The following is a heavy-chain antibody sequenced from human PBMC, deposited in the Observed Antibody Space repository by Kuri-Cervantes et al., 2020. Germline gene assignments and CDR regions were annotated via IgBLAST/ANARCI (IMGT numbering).Heavy chain of an antibody. Sequence: SVKVSCKASGGTFSSYAISWVRQAPGQGLEWMGGIIPIFGTANYAQKFQGRVTITADESTSTAYMELSSLRSEDTAVYYCASLAGNPPGTYYYYYMDVWGKGTTVTVSS. CDR1: GGTFSSYA. CDR3: ASLAGNPPGTYYYYYMDV. CDR2: IIPIFGTA. J-gene: IGHJ6*03. V-gene: IGHV1-69*13. D-gene: IGHD1-14*01.